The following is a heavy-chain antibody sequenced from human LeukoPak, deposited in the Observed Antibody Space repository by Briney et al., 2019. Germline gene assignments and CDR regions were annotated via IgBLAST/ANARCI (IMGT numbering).Heavy chain of an antibody. J-gene: IGHJ4*02. V-gene: IGHV1-18*01. CDR3: ARDGLGTTGTTCPDY. Sequence: SVKVSCKASGYTFTSYGISWVRQAPGQGLEWMGWISAYNGNTNYAQKLQGRVTMTTDTSTSTAYMELRSLRSDDTAVYYRARDGLGTTGTTCPDYWGQGTLVTVSS. CDR2: ISAYNGNT. D-gene: IGHD1-7*01. CDR1: GYTFTSYG.